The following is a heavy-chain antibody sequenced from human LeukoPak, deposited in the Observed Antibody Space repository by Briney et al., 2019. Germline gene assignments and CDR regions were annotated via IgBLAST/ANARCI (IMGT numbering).Heavy chain of an antibody. CDR3: AGEPKPSSSDYYYAMDV. V-gene: IGHV3-53*01. CDR2: IYTSGNT. CDR1: GLTVSSNY. Sequence: GGSLRLSCAASGLTVSSNYMSWVRQAPGKGLEWVSVIYTSGNTYYADSVKGRFTSSRDNSKNTLYLQMNSLRVDDTAVYYCAGEPKPSSSDYYYAMDVWGQGTTVTVCS. D-gene: IGHD6-6*01. J-gene: IGHJ6*02.